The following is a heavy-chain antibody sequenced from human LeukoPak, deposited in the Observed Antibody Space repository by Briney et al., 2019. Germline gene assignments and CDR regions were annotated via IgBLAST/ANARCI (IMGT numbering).Heavy chain of an antibody. Sequence: ASVKVSYKASGYTFTGSYMHWVRQAPGQGLEWMGWINPNSGGTNYAQKFQGRVTMTRDTSISTAYMELSRLTSDDTAVYYCARDRSELRFFDWFLDFWGQGTLVTVSS. J-gene: IGHJ4*02. V-gene: IGHV1-2*02. D-gene: IGHD3-9*01. CDR1: GYTFTGSY. CDR3: ARDRSELRFFDWFLDF. CDR2: INPNSGGT.